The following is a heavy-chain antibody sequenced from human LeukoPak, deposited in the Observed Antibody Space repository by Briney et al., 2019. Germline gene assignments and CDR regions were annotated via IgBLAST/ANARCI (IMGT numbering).Heavy chain of an antibody. CDR3: ARQAGSYAFYYYDY. CDR1: GGSISSGGYY. D-gene: IGHD2-2*01. J-gene: IGHJ4*02. CDR2: IYHSGST. V-gene: IGHV4-30-2*01. Sequence: SETLSLTCTVSGGSISSGGYYWSWIRQPPGKGLEWIGYIYHSGSTYYNPSLKSRVTISVDRSKNQFSLKLSSVTAADTAVYYCARQAGSYAFYYYDYWGQGTLVTVSS.